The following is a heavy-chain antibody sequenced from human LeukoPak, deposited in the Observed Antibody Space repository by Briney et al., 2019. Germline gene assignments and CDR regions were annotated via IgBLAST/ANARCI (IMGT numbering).Heavy chain of an antibody. Sequence: GGSLRLSCAASGFTFSSYGMHWVRQAPGKGLEGVAVISYDGSNKYYADSVKGRFTISRDNSKNTLYLQMNSLRAEDTAVYYCAKDRSGGELSSYYFDYWGQGTLVTVSS. V-gene: IGHV3-30*18. CDR2: ISYDGSNK. CDR3: AKDRSGGELSSYYFDY. CDR1: GFTFSSYG. J-gene: IGHJ4*02. D-gene: IGHD3-16*01.